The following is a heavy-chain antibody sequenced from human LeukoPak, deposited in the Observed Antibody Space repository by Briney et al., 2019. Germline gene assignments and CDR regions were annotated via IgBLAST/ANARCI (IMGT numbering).Heavy chain of an antibody. CDR2: IDPNSGGT. V-gene: IGHV1-2*06. CDR1: GYTFTGYY. J-gene: IGHJ4*02. Sequence: ASVKVSCKASGYTFTGYYMHWVRQAPGQGLEWMGRIDPNSGGTKYAQKFQGRVTMTRDTSISTAYMELSSLRSDDMAVYYCARDSRVSGDYWGQGTLVTVFS. D-gene: IGHD2-8*01. CDR3: ARDSRVSGDY.